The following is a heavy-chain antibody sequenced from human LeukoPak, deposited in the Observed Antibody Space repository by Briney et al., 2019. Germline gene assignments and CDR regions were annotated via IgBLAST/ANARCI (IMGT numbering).Heavy chain of an antibody. V-gene: IGHV4-34*01. D-gene: IGHD3-22*01. CDR3: ARPRGSGYYYYYYGMDV. CDR1: GGSFSGYY. Sequence: SETLSLTCAVYGGSFSGYYWSWIRQPPGKGLEWIGEINHSGSTNYNPSLKSRVTISVDTSKNQFSLKLSPVTAADTAVYYCARPRGSGYYYYYYGMDVWGQGTTVTVSS. CDR2: INHSGST. J-gene: IGHJ6*02.